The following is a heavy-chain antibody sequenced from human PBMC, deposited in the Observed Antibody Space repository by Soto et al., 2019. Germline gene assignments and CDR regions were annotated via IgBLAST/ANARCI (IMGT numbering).Heavy chain of an antibody. CDR2: ISYDGSNK. V-gene: IGHV3-30-3*01. CDR3: ARDPSPYYYDSSGYWAFDI. D-gene: IGHD3-22*01. CDR1: GFTFSSYA. Sequence: QVQLVESGGGVVQPASSLRLSCTASGFTFSSYAMHWDRQAPGKGLEWVAVISYDGSNKYYADSVKGRFTISRDNSKNTRYLQMYSLRAEDTAVYYCARDPSPYYYDSSGYWAFDIWGRGRMVIVSS. J-gene: IGHJ3*02.